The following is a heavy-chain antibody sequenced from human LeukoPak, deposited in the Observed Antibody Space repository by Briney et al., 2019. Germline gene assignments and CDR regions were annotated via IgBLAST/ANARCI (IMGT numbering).Heavy chain of an antibody. D-gene: IGHD5-24*01. J-gene: IGHJ5*02. CDR2: IYYSGSS. V-gene: IGHV4-39*07. CDR3: ASHRTRRDGYSP. CDR1: GGSITNNNCY. Sequence: SETLSLTCTVSGGSITNNNCYWGWVRQPPGTGLEWIASIYYSGSSYYNPSLKSRVTMSVDTSKNQFSLKLSSVTAADTAVYYCASHRTRRDGYSPWGQGTLVTVSS.